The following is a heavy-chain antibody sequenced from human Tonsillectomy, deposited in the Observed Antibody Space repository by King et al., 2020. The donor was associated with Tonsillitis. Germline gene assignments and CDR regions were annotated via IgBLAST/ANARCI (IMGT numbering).Heavy chain of an antibody. CDR2: IYPGDSDT. V-gene: IGHV5-51*01. D-gene: IGHD7-27*01. Sequence: QLVQSGAEVKKPGESLKISCKGSGYSFTSYWIGWVRQMPGKGLEWMGIIYPGDSDTRYSPSFQGQVTIPADKSISTAYLQWSSLKAADTAMYYGARHYLSETGGFDYCGQGTLVTVSS. CDR3: ARHYLSETGGFDY. CDR1: GYSFTSYW. J-gene: IGHJ4*02.